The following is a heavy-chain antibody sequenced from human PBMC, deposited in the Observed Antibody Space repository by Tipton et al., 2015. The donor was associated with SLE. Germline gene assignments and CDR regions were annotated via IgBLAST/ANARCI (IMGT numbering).Heavy chain of an antibody. Sequence: TLSLTCTVSGGSISSGTYTWTWIRQPAGKRPEWIGHIFITGSTNYNPSLRSRVIMSLDTSKNQFSLKLRSVTAADTAVYYCARGSVVADDYWGQGTLVTVSS. CDR3: ARGSVVADDY. J-gene: IGHJ4*02. V-gene: IGHV4-61*09. CDR2: IFITGST. CDR1: GGSISSGTYT. D-gene: IGHD2-15*01.